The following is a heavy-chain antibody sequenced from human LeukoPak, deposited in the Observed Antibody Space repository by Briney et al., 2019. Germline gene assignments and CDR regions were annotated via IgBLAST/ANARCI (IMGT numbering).Heavy chain of an antibody. CDR2: ISGSGGST. J-gene: IGHJ4*02. V-gene: IGHV3-23*01. CDR1: GFTFSSYA. CDR3: ARDPLGAKSFFDY. D-gene: IGHD1-26*01. Sequence: PGGSLRLSCAASGFTFSSYAMSWVRQAPGKGLEWVSAISGSGGSTYYADSVKGRFTISRDNAKNSLYLQMNSLRAEDTAVYYCARDPLGAKSFFDYWGQGTLVTVSS.